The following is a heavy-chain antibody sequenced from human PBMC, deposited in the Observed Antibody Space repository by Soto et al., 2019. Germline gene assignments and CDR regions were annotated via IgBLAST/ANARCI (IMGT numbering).Heavy chain of an antibody. D-gene: IGHD4-17*01. V-gene: IGHV1-2*04. Sequence: QGQLLQSGAEVKKPGASVKVSCKTSGYSFTDYKLHWVRQAPGQGLEWMGWVDPNGGGSNSAQKFQGSVTMTWDTSITTAYLDLTRLTTNDTATYFCATWVDYGDFEGFDFWCQGTLVTVSS. CDR3: ATWVDYGDFEGFDF. CDR2: VDPNGGGS. J-gene: IGHJ4*02. CDR1: GYSFTDYK.